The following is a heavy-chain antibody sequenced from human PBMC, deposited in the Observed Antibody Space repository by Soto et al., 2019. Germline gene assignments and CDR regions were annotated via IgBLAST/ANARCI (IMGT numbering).Heavy chain of an antibody. CDR3: AKPELRFLEWLPDF. V-gene: IGHV3-30*18. CDR1: GFTFSSYG. Sequence: GGSLRLSCAASGFTFSSYGMHWVRQAPGKGLEWVAVISYDGSNKYYADSVKGRFPISRDNSKNTLYLQMNSLRAEDTAVYYCAKPELRFLEWLPDFWGQGTLVPVSS. J-gene: IGHJ4*02. D-gene: IGHD3-3*01. CDR2: ISYDGSNK.